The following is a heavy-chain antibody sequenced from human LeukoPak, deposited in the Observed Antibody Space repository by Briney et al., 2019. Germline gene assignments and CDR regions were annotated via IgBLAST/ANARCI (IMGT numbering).Heavy chain of an antibody. CDR2: INPSGSST. CDR3: AGGTTNSKDAFDM. Sequence: GASVTVSCKASGYTFTKYSIHWVRQAPGQGLEWMGIINPSGSSTSYAQKFQGRVTMTRDTSTSTVYMELSSLRSEDTAVYYCAGGTTNSKDAFDMWGQGTMVTVSS. V-gene: IGHV1-46*01. CDR1: GYTFTKYS. J-gene: IGHJ3*02. D-gene: IGHD1-20*01.